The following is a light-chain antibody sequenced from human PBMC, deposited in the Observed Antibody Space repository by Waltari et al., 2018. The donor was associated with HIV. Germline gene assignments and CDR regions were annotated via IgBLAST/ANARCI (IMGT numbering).Light chain of an antibody. CDR3: SSYSKSNSLV. J-gene: IGLJ1*01. CDR1: SSDVGDYNS. CDR2: EVS. V-gene: IGLV2-14*01. Sequence: QSVLTQPASVSGSPGQSITISCTGASSDVGDYNSVSWYQQSPGQPPKLLIYEVSDRPSGVSNRFSGSKSGNTASLTISGLQPEDESNYYCSSYSKSNSLVFGTGTKVTVL.